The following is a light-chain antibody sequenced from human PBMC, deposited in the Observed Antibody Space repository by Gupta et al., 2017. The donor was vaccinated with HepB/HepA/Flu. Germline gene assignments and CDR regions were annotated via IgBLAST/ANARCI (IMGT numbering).Light chain of an antibody. CDR3: VTWDSSLSAFV. CDR1: SSNIGNNY. Sequence: QSVLTQPPSVSAAPGQKVTISCSGSSSNIGNNYVSWYQQSPGTAPKLLIYYNNKRHSGMPDRFSGSKSGTSATLGITGLQTGAEADYYCVTWDSSLSAFVFGTGTKVTVL. V-gene: IGLV1-51*01. CDR2: YNN. J-gene: IGLJ1*01.